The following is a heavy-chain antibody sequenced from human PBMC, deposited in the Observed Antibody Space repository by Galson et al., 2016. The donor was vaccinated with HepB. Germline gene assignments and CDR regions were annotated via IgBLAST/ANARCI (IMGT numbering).Heavy chain of an antibody. V-gene: IGHV3-73*01. CDR1: GFTFSGPA. CDR3: TNGDQGH. J-gene: IGHJ4*02. CDR2: VRSKTNNYAT. D-gene: IGHD4-17*01. Sequence: SLRLSCAASGFTFSGPAMHWVRQASGKGLEWVGRVRSKTNNYATAYAASVKGRFTISRDDSKNTAYLQMNSLKTEDTAVYYCTNGDQGHWGQGTLVTVSS.